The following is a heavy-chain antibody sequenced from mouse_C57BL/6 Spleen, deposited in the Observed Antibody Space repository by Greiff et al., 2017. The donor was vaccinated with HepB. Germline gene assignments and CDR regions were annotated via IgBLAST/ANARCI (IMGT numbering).Heavy chain of an antibody. CDR3: ARFTVTTRAMDY. V-gene: IGHV1-55*01. D-gene: IGHD2-2*01. J-gene: IGHJ4*01. Sequence: QVQLQQPGAELVKPGASVKMSCKASGYTLTSYWITWVKQRPGQGLEWIGDIYPGSGSTNYNEKFKSKATLTVDTSSSTAYMQLSSLTSEDSAVYYCARFTVTTRAMDYWGQGTSVTVSS. CDR2: IYPGSGST. CDR1: GYTLTSYW.